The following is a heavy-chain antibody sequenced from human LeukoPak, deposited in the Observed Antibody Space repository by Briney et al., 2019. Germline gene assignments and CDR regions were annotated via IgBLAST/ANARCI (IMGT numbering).Heavy chain of an antibody. J-gene: IGHJ3*02. Sequence: ASVKVSCKASGGTFSSYAISWVRQAPGQGLEWMGGIIPIFGTANYAQKLQGRVTMTTDTSTSTAYMELRSLRSDDTAVYYCAREAVAGTFFDAFDIWGQGTMVTVSS. D-gene: IGHD6-19*01. CDR3: AREAVAGTFFDAFDI. CDR2: IIPIFGTA. V-gene: IGHV1-69*05. CDR1: GGTFSSYA.